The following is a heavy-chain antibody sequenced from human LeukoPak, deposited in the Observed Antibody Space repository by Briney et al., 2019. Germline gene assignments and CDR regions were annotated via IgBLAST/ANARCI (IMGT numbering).Heavy chain of an antibody. D-gene: IGHD3-10*01. V-gene: IGHV3-21*01. CDR1: GFTFSSYN. CDR3: ASWFGDLNY. CDR2: ITSGSSYI. J-gene: IGHJ4*02. Sequence: PGGSLRLSCAASGFTFSSYNMNWVRQAPGKGLEWVSSITSGSSYIYYADSVKGRFTISRDNAKNSLYLQMNSLTAEDTALYYCASWFGDLNYWGQGTLVTASS.